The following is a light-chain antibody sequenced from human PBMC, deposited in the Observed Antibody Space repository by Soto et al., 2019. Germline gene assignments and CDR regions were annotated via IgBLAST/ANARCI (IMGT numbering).Light chain of an antibody. CDR1: QSINTY. CDR2: DAS. J-gene: IGKJ4*01. CDR3: QQRSDWPPLT. Sequence: DIVLTQFPATLSLSPGERATLSCRASQSINTYLAWYQQKPGQPPRLLISDASNRATGTPARFSGSGSGTDFTLTISSLEGEDFAVYYCQQRSDWPPLTFGGGTKVEIK. V-gene: IGKV3-11*01.